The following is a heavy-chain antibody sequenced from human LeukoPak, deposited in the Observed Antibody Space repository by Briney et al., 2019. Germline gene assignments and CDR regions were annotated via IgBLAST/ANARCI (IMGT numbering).Heavy chain of an antibody. J-gene: IGHJ5*02. Sequence: SETLSLTCTVPGGSISNYYWSWLRQPAGKGLEWIGRIYSSGTTIYNPSLKSRVTIPVDTSKTQFSLKLSSVTAADTAVYFCASGSSGYDPWGQGTLVTVSS. CDR2: IYSSGTT. CDR3: ASGSSGYDP. V-gene: IGHV4-4*07. D-gene: IGHD5-12*01. CDR1: GGSISNYY.